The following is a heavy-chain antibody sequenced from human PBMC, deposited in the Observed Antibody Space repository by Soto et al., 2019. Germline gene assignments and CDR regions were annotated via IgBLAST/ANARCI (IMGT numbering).Heavy chain of an antibody. Sequence: QVQLVQSGAEVKKPGASVKVSCKASGYTFTSYGISWVRQAPGQGLEWMGWISAYNGNTNYAQKLQGRVTMTTDTSTSTAYMELRSLRSDETAVYYCARDRHNVGVAGKDFDYWGQGTLVTVSS. V-gene: IGHV1-18*01. CDR3: ARDRHNVGVAGKDFDY. CDR1: GYTFTSYG. J-gene: IGHJ4*02. CDR2: ISAYNGNT. D-gene: IGHD6-19*01.